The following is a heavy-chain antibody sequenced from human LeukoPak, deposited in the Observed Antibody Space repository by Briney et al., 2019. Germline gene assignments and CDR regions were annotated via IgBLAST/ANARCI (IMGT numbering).Heavy chain of an antibody. V-gene: IGHV1-24*01. D-gene: IGHD6-13*01. CDR2: FDPEDGET. CDR1: GYTLTELS. Sequence: ASVKVSCKVSGYTLTELSMHWVRQAPGKGLESMGGFDPEDGETIYAQKFQGRVTMTEDTSTDTAYMELSSLRSEDTAVYYCATDPYPAAAKGWFDPWGQGTLVTVSS. J-gene: IGHJ5*02. CDR3: ATDPYPAAAKGWFDP.